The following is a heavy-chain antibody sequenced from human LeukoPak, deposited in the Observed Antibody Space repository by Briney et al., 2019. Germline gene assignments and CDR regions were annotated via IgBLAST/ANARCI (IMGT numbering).Heavy chain of an antibody. CDR3: ARVRGYCSSTRCSHYYCGMDV. CDR1: GFTFSSYS. J-gene: IGHJ6*02. D-gene: IGHD2-2*01. CDR2: ISSSSSYI. Sequence: GGSLRLSCAASGFTFSSYSMNWVRQAPGKGLEWVSSISSSSSYIYYADSVKGRFTISRDNAKSSLYLQMNSLRAEDTAVYYCARVRGYCSSTRCSHYYCGMDVWGQGTTVTVSS. V-gene: IGHV3-21*01.